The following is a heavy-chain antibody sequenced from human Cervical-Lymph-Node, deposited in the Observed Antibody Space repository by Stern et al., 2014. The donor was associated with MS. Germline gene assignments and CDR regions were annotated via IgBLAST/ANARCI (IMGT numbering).Heavy chain of an antibody. CDR1: GG. Sequence: QVKLVQSGAEVKKPGSSVKVSCKSSGGISWARKAPGQGLGGMGGGIPFVGTSNYAQKFQGRVIITADPSTNTTYLHLSRLTSSDTAVYYCARGSGDNWFGPWGQGTLVTVSS. D-gene: IGHD3-10*01. J-gene: IGHJ5*02. V-gene: IGHV1-69*01. CDR2: GIPFVGTS. CDR3: ARGSGDNWFGP.